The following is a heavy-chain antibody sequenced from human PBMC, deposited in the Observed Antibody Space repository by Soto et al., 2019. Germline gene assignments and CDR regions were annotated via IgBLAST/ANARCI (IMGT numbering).Heavy chain of an antibody. Sequence: EVQPLESGGGLVQPGGSLRLSCAASAFTFTNHAMNWVRQAPGKGLEWVSGVSGSGGRTSYADSVKGRFTVSRDNSNNVVNLQTNTISAEDTAVYHWSRRARASYNSPIDICGHGTLVTVSS. CDR2: VSGSGGRT. J-gene: IGHJ4*01. D-gene: IGHD5-12*01. CDR3: SRRARASYNSPIDI. CDR1: AFTFTNHA. V-gene: IGHV3-23*01.